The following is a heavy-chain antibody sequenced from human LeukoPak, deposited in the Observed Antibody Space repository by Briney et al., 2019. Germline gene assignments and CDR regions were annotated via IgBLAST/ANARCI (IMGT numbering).Heavy chain of an antibody. J-gene: IGHJ3*02. Sequence: GESLKISCKGSGYSFTSYWIGWVRQMPGKGLEWMGIIYPGDSDTRYSPSFQGQVTISADKSISTAYLQWSSLKASDTAMYYCARPKAPHGDYARDAFDIWGQGTMVTVSS. V-gene: IGHV5-51*01. CDR2: IYPGDSDT. CDR3: ARPKAPHGDYARDAFDI. CDR1: GYSFTSYW. D-gene: IGHD4-17*01.